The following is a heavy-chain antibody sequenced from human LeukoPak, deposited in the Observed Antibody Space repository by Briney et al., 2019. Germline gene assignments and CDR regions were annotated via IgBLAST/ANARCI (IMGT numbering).Heavy chain of an antibody. D-gene: IGHD2-15*01. V-gene: IGHV4-59*08. CDR3: CSSYWVWGTFDY. Sequence: SETLSLTCTVSGGSISSYYWSWIRQPPGKGLEWIGYIYYSGSTNYNPSLKSRVTISVGTSKNQFSLKLMSVTAADTAVYYFCSSYWVWGTFDYWGQGTLVRVSS. J-gene: IGHJ4*02. CDR2: IYYSGST. CDR1: GGSISSYY.